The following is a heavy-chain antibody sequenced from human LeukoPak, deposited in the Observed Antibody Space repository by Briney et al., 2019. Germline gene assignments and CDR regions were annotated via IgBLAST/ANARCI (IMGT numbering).Heavy chain of an antibody. J-gene: IGHJ4*02. CDR1: GFTFSSYA. Sequence: GRSLRLSCAASGFTFSSYAMHWVRQAPGKGLEWVAVISYDGSNKYYADSVKGRFTISRDNSKNTLYLQMNSLRAEDTAVHYCASGPSGGFDYWGQGTLVTVSS. CDR2: ISYDGSNK. CDR3: ASGPSGGFDY. V-gene: IGHV3-30-3*01. D-gene: IGHD2-15*01.